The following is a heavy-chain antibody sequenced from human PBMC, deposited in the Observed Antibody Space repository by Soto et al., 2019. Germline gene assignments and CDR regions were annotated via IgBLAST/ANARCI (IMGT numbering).Heavy chain of an antibody. CDR2: VTWNSGRI. J-gene: IGHJ3*01. V-gene: IGHV3-9*01. CDR1: GFTFDNYA. D-gene: IGHD3-3*01. Sequence: PGGSLRLSCAASGFTFDNYAMHWVRLVPGKGLEWVSSVTWNSGRIVYADSVKGRFTIYRDNAKNSLYLQMNSLSPEDTALYYCAKDSTIFGVVSHKAFDVWGQGTMVTVSS. CDR3: AKDSTIFGVVSHKAFDV.